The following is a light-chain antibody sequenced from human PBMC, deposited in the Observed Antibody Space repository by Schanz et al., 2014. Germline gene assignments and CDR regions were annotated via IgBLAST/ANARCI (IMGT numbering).Light chain of an antibody. J-gene: IGLJ2*01. Sequence: QSLLTQPPSASGTPGQRVTISCSGSNSNIGSNAVSWYQQLPGTAPKLLIEHNNQRPSGVPDRFSGSKSGNTASLTVSGLQAEDEADYYCSSYGGSNFVVFGGGTKLTVL. CDR3: SSYGGSNFVV. V-gene: IGLV1-44*01. CDR1: NSNIGSNA. CDR2: HNN.